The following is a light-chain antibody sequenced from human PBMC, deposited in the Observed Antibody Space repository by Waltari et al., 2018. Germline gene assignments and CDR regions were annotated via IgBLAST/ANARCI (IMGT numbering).Light chain of an antibody. Sequence: QSALTQPASVSGSPRQSITISCTGTGSDIGAFNYVSWYQQHSGKAPRLIIFGVSDRPSGISNRFSGSKYGNTASLTISRLQADDEADYYCTSFTRAKTWVFGGGTKVTVL. J-gene: IGLJ3*02. CDR1: GSDIGAFNY. V-gene: IGLV2-14*03. CDR2: GVS. CDR3: TSFTRAKTWV.